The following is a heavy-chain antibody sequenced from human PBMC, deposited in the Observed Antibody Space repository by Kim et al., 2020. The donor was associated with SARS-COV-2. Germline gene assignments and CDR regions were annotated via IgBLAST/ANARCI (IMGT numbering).Heavy chain of an antibody. CDR2: IYYSGST. CDR3: AGRLRTPYYFDY. V-gene: IGHV4-31*03. J-gene: IGHJ4*02. Sequence: SETLSLTCTVSGGSISSGGYYWSWIRQHPGKGLEWIGYIYYSGSTYYNPSLKSRVTISVDTSKHQFYLKLSSVTAADTAVYYCAGRLRTPYYFDYWGQGTLVTVSS. CDR1: GGSISSGGYY. D-gene: IGHD4-17*01.